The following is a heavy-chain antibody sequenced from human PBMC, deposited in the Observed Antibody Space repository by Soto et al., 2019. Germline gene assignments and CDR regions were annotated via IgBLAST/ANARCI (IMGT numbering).Heavy chain of an antibody. CDR1: GGSISSSSYY. D-gene: IGHD5-18*01. Sequence: SETLSLTCTVSGGSISSSSYYWVWIRQPPGKGLEWIVSIYYSGSTYYNPSLKSRVTISVDTSKNQFSLKLSSVTAADTAVYYCASGYSYGYFDYWGQGTLVTVSS. CDR2: IYYSGST. V-gene: IGHV4-39*01. CDR3: ASGYSYGYFDY. J-gene: IGHJ4*02.